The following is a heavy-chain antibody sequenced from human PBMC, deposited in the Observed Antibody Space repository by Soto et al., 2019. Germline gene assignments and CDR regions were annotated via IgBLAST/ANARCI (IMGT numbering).Heavy chain of an antibody. CDR3: ASQFCSGGACFNWFDP. D-gene: IGHD2-21*02. CDR2: IFDSGIT. CDR1: GGSISSYY. Sequence: SETLSLTCTVSGGSISSYYWSWIRQPPGKGLEWIGYIFDSGITHYNPSLKSRVAMSVDTSKNQFSLNLTSVTAADTAVYFCASQFCSGGACFNWFDPWGHGTLVTVS. V-gene: IGHV4-59*08. J-gene: IGHJ5*02.